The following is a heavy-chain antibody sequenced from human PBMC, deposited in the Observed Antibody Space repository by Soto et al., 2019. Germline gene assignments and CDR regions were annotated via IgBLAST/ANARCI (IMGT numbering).Heavy chain of an antibody. CDR3: AKDTAYYYDSSGYGYDY. D-gene: IGHD3-22*01. CDR2: ISGSGGST. CDR1: GFTFSSYA. V-gene: IGHV3-23*01. J-gene: IGHJ4*02. Sequence: GGSLRLSCAASGFTFSSYAMSWVRQAPGKGLEWVSAISGSGGSTYYADSVKGRFTISRDNSKNTLYLQMNSLRAEDTAVYYXAKDTAYYYDSSGYGYDYWGQGTLVTVPQ.